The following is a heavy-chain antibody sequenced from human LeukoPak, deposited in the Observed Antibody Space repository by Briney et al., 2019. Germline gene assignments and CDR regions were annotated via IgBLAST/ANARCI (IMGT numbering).Heavy chain of an antibody. D-gene: IGHD3-16*01. V-gene: IGHV3-21*01. J-gene: IGHJ4*02. CDR3: ARDLTGGDPFDY. Sequence: PGGSLRLSCAASGFTFSSYSMNWVRQAPGKGLEWVSSISSSSSYIYYADSVKGRFTISRDNAKNSLYLQMNSLRAEDTAVYYCARDLTGGDPFDYWGQGTLVTVSS. CDR2: ISSSSSYI. CDR1: GFTFSSYS.